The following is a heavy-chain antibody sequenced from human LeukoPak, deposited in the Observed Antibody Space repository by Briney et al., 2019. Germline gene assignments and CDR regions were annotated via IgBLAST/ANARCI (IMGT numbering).Heavy chain of an antibody. CDR1: GFALGSEA. J-gene: IGHJ4*02. CDR2: ISPGGGTT. D-gene: IGHD3-9*01. V-gene: IGHV3-23*01. CDR3: ARGTTTQTPVRYFDWLLGFDY. Sequence: GGSLRLSCEVSGFALGSEAMSWVRQSPARGLEWVASISPGGGTTYYADYVKDRFTISRDNSKNTLYLHMNSLRADDSAVYYCARGTTTQTPVRYFDWLLGFDYWGQGTLVTVSS.